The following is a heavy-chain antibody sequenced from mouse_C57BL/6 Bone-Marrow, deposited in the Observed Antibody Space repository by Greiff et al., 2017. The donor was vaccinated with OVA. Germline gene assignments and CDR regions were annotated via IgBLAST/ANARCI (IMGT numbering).Heavy chain of an antibody. CDR2: INPSTGGT. CDR1: GYSFTGYY. J-gene: IGHJ3*01. Sequence: VQLQQSGPELVKPGASVKISCKASGYSFTGYYMNWVKQSPEKSLEWIGEINPSTGGTTYNQKFKAKATLTVDKSSSTAYMQLKSLTSEDSAVYYCASGGAGPFAYWGQGTLVTVSA. V-gene: IGHV1-42*01. CDR3: ASGGAGPFAY. D-gene: IGHD3-1*01.